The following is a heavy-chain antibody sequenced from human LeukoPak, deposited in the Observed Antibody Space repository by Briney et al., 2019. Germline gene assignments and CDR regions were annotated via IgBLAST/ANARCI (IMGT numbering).Heavy chain of an antibody. J-gene: IGHJ4*02. Sequence: GRSLRLSCAASGFTFSSYAMHWVRQAPGKGLEWVAVISYDGANKYYADSVKGRFTISRDNSKNTLYLQMNSLRVEDTAVYYCARETGSAVGSTDFDYWGQGTLVTVSS. D-gene: IGHD4-17*01. V-gene: IGHV3-30-3*01. CDR2: ISYDGANK. CDR1: GFTFSSYA. CDR3: ARETGSAVGSTDFDY.